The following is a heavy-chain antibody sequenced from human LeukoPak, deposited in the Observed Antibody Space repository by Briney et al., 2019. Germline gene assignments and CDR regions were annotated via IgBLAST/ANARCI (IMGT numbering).Heavy chain of an antibody. CDR1: VFTFDDYA. Sequence: GGSLRLSCAASVFTFDDYAMHSVRQAPGTGLEGFSSISWNISSIGYADSVKGRFTIPKHNAKKSLYLQMNSLRAEDTALYYCAKDMGYGSGSYYSGAVDYWGQGTLVTVSS. J-gene: IGHJ4*02. CDR2: ISWNISSI. D-gene: IGHD3-10*01. V-gene: IGHV3-9*01. CDR3: AKDMGYGSGSYYSGAVDY.